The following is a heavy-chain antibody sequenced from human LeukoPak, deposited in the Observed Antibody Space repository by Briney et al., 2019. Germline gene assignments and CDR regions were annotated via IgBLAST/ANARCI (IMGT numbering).Heavy chain of an antibody. CDR3: ARRKPGYSSGWYLGY. J-gene: IGHJ4*02. V-gene: IGHV4-61*02. CDR1: GGSISSGSYY. CDR2: IYTSGST. Sequence: SETLSLTCTVSGGSISSGSYYWSWIRQPAGKGLEWIGRIYTSGSTNYNPSLKSRVTISVDTSKNQFSLKLSSVTAADTAVYYCARRKPGYSSGWYLGYWGQGTLVTVSS. D-gene: IGHD6-19*01.